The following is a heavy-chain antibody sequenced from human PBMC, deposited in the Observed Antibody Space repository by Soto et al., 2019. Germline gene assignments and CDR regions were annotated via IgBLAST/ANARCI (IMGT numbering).Heavy chain of an antibody. CDR1: GYTFTSYS. V-gene: IGHV1-3*01. Sequence: QVQLVQSGAEVEKPGASVKVSCKASGYTFTSYSIQWVRQAPGQRPEWMGWVNPVNGNTKYSQKFQDRVTFTRDTSAMIVYMELSRRRSEDTAVYYCAIRNYGDLDYGLDVWGQGTTVTVSS. D-gene: IGHD4-17*01. CDR3: AIRNYGDLDYGLDV. J-gene: IGHJ6*02. CDR2: VNPVNGNT.